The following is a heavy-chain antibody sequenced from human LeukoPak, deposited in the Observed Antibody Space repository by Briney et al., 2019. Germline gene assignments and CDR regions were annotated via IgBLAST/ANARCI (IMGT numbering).Heavy chain of an antibody. CDR1: GGSISSGGYY. CDR3: ARGRAYCGGDCRIESFDY. V-gene: IGHV4-31*03. D-gene: IGHD2-21*02. Sequence: SQTLSLTCTVSGGSISSGGYYWSWIRQHPGKGLEWIGYIYYSGSTYYNPSLKSRVTISVDTSKNQFSLKLSSVTAADTAVYYCARGRAYCGGDCRIESFDYWGQGTLVTVSS. J-gene: IGHJ4*02. CDR2: IYYSGST.